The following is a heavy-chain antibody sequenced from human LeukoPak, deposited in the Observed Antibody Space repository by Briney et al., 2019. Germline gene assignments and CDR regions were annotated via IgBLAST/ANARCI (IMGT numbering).Heavy chain of an antibody. CDR2: ISAYNGNT. CDR1: GYTFTSYG. V-gene: IGHV1-18*01. J-gene: IGHJ6*03. Sequence: AALKVSCKASGYTFTSYGISWGRQGPGQGLEWMGWISAYNGNTNYAQKLQGRVTMTPVTSTSTDYMEPRSLRSDDTAVYYCARFPESDYYCYYMDVWGKGTTVTVSS. CDR3: ARFPESDYYCYYMDV. D-gene: IGHD2/OR15-2a*01.